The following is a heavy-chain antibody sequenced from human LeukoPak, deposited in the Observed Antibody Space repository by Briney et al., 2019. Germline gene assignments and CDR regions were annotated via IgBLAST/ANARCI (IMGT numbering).Heavy chain of an antibody. Sequence: ASVKVSCKASGYTFTGYYTHWVRQAPGQGLEWMGWINPNSGGTNYAQKFQGRVTMTRDTSISTAYMELSRLRSDDTAVYYCATTYCSGGSCLFDPWGQGTLVTVSS. CDR1: GYTFTGYY. V-gene: IGHV1-2*02. CDR3: ATTYCSGGSCLFDP. J-gene: IGHJ5*02. CDR2: INPNSGGT. D-gene: IGHD2-15*01.